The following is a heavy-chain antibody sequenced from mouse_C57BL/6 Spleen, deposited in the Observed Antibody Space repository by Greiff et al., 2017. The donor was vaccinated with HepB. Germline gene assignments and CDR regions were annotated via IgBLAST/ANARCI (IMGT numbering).Heavy chain of an antibody. CDR1: GFSFNTYA. V-gene: IGHV10-1*01. J-gene: IGHJ4*01. Sequence: EVKVVESGGGLVQPKGSLKLSCAASGFSFNTYAMNWVRQAPGKGLEWVARIRSKSNNYATYYADSVKDRFTISRDDSESMLYLQMNNLKTEDTAMYYCVRHEHLDYAMDYWGQGTSVTVSS. CDR2: IRSKSNNYAT. CDR3: VRHEHLDYAMDY.